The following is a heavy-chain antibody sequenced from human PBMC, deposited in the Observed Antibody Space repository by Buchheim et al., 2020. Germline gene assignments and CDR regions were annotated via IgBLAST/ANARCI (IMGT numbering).Heavy chain of an antibody. V-gene: IGHV4-59*01. CDR2: VSYSGTT. Sequence: QVQLQESGPRLVKPSETLSLTCTVSGGSISGYYWSWIRQPPEKGLEWIGYVSYSGTTVYEPSLERRVTISVDTPNKQFFLTLTSATAADTAVYYCARVRASGWYFFDFWGQGTL. D-gene: IGHD6-19*01. CDR1: GGSISGYY. J-gene: IGHJ4*02. CDR3: ARVRASGWYFFDF.